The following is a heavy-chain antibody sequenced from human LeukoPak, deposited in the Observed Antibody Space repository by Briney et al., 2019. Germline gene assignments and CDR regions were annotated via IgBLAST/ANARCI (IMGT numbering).Heavy chain of an antibody. CDR2: INHSGST. V-gene: IGHV4-34*01. Sequence: PSETLSLTCAVYGGSFSGYYWSWIRQPPGKGLEWIGEINHSGSTNYNPSLKSRVTISVDTSKNQFSLKLSSVTAADMAVYYCARGRGYCSSTSCYQFDYWGQGTLVTVSS. CDR1: GGSFSGYY. CDR3: ARGRGYCSSTSCYQFDY. J-gene: IGHJ4*02. D-gene: IGHD2-2*01.